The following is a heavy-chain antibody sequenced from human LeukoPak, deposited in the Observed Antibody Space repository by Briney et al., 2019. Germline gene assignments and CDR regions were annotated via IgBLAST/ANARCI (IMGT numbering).Heavy chain of an antibody. J-gene: IGHJ6*02. D-gene: IGHD4-23*01. CDR3: ARYYGGNSPYYYYGMDV. Sequence: PSETLSLTCAVYGGSFSGYYWSWIRQPPGKGLEWIGEINHSGSTNYNPSLKSRVTISVDTSKSQFSLKLSSVTAADTAVYYCARYYGGNSPYYYYGMDVWGQGTTVTVSS. V-gene: IGHV4-34*01. CDR1: GGSFSGYY. CDR2: INHSGST.